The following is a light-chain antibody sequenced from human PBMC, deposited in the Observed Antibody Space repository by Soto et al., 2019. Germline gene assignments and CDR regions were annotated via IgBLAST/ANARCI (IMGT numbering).Light chain of an antibody. CDR2: GAS. Sequence: EIVMTQSPATLSVSPGERATLSCRASQSVSSNLAWYQQKPGQAPRLLIYGASTRATGIPARFSGSGSGTEFTLTICSPQSEDFAVYYCQQYTNWPGFTFGPGTKVDIK. CDR1: QSVSSN. J-gene: IGKJ3*01. CDR3: QQYTNWPGFT. V-gene: IGKV3-15*01.